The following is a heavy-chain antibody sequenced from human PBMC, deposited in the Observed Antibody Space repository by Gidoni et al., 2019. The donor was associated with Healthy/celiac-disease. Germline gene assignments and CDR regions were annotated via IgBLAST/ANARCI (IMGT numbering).Heavy chain of an antibody. CDR1: GFPFSSYG. V-gene: IGHV3-30*18. CDR3: AKDPYSGSYYVDY. CDR2: IADDGSNK. D-gene: IGHD1-26*01. Sequence: QVQLVESGGGVVQPGRSLRLSCAASGFPFSSYGMHWVRQAPGKGLEWVAVIADDGSNKYYAESVKGRFTISRDISKNTLYLQMNSLRAEDTAVYYCAKDPYSGSYYVDYWGQGTLVTVSS. J-gene: IGHJ4*02.